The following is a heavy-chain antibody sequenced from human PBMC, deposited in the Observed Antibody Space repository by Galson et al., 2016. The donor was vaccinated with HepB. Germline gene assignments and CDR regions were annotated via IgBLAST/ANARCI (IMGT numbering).Heavy chain of an antibody. J-gene: IGHJ3*02. V-gene: IGHV1-2*04. CDR3: ARGRPSWEILHDPFDI. CDR1: GYIFTDYY. CDR2: INPSSGGT. D-gene: IGHD1-26*01. Sequence: SVKVSCKASGYIFTDYYVHWVRQAPGQGLEWLGWINPSSGGTNSAQKFQGWVTMTRDTSITTAYMDLKRLRSDDTAVYYCARGRPSWEILHDPFDIWGQGTVATVSS.